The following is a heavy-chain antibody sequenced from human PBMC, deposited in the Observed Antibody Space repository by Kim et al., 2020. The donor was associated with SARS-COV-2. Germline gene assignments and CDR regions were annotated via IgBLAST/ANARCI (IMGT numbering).Heavy chain of an antibody. CDR3: ARGAVGATVDY. Sequence: SETLSLTCTVSGGSISSYYWSWIRQPPGKGLEWIGYIYYSGSTNYNPSLKSRVTISVDTSKNQFSLKLSSVTAADTAVYYCARGAVGATVDYWGQGTLVTVSS. CDR2: IYYSGST. V-gene: IGHV4-59*13. CDR1: GGSISSYY. J-gene: IGHJ4*02. D-gene: IGHD1-26*01.